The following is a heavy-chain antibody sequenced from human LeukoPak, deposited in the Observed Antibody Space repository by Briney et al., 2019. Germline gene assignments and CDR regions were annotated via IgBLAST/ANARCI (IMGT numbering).Heavy chain of an antibody. D-gene: IGHD3-10*01. CDR1: GGTFSSYA. CDR2: IIPIFGTA. CDR3: ARYGSGSYYNGGPGY. J-gene: IGHJ4*02. V-gene: IGHV1-69*13. Sequence: SVKVSCKASGGTFSSYAISWVRQAPGQGLEWMGGIIPIFGTANYAQKFQGRVTITADESTSTAYMELSSPRSEDTAVYYCARYGSGSYYNGGPGYWGQGTLVTVSS.